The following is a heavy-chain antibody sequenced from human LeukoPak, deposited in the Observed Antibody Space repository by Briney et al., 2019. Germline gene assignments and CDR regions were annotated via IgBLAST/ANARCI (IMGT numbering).Heavy chain of an antibody. CDR1: RFTFSDYS. D-gene: IGHD6-6*01. CDR3: ASLDSREDSTSRWGPLDI. CDR2: ISSSGSFI. Sequence: GGSLRLSCAASRFTFSDYSMNWVRQAPGKGLEWVSTISSSGSFIFYAASVKGRFTISRDNARNSLYLQMNNLRAEDTAVYYCASLDSREDSTSRWGPLDIWGQGTMVTVSS. J-gene: IGHJ3*02. V-gene: IGHV3-21*01.